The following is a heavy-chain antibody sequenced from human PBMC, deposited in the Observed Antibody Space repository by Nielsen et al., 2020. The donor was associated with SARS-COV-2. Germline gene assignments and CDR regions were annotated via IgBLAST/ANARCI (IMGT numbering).Heavy chain of an antibody. J-gene: IGHJ4*02. V-gene: IGHV3-30*03. CDR3: ARDFVADNWNYLVDY. CDR1: GFIFTSHA. CDR2: VSYDGRNQ. D-gene: IGHD1-7*01. Sequence: GESLKISCAASGFIFTSHAMHWVRQAPGKGLEWVAVVSYDGRNQYYADSVKGRFTISRDNSKNTLYLQMNSLRAEDTAVYYCARDFVADNWNYLVDYWGQGTLVTVSS.